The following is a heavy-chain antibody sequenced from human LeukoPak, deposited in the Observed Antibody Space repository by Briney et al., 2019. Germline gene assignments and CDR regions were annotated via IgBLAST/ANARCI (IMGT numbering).Heavy chain of an antibody. CDR3: ARDGWGSYYIYYYYYMDV. CDR2: IKQDGSEK. CDR1: GFTFSSYW. D-gene: IGHD3-10*01. Sequence: PGGSLRLSCAASGFTFSSYWMSWVRQAPGKGLEWVANIKQDGSEKYYVDSVKGRFTISRDNAKNSLYLQMNSLRAEDTAVYYCARDGWGSYYIYYYYYMDVWGKGTTVTVSS. V-gene: IGHV3-7*01. J-gene: IGHJ6*03.